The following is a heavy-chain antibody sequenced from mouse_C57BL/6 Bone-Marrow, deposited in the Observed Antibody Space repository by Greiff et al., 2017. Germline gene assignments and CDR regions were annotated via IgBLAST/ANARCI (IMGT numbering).Heavy chain of an antibody. Sequence: VQLQQSGPELVKPGASVKISCKASGYAFSSSWMNWVKQRPGKGLEWIGRIYPGDGDTNYNGKFKGKATLTADKSSSTAYMQLSSLTSEDSAVYFCARGERLLWYFGVWGTGTTVTVSS. CDR1: GYAFSSSW. CDR3: ARGERLLWYFGV. CDR2: IYPGDGDT. D-gene: IGHD2-3*01. J-gene: IGHJ1*03. V-gene: IGHV1-82*01.